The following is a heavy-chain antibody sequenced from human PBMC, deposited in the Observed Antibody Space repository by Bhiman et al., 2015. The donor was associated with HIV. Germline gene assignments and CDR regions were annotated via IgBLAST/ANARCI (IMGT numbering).Heavy chain of an antibody. Sequence: EVQVVESGGGLVKPGGSLRLSCAASGFTFINVWMSWVRQAPGKGLEWLGRLKSEPDGETTDYAAPVKGKFTISTDDSKNTLYLQMNSLKTEDTAVYYCSTEGVRDGYNLAFDIWGQGTMVTVSS. J-gene: IGHJ3*02. V-gene: IGHV3-15*01. D-gene: IGHD5-24*01. CDR3: STEGVRDGYNLAFDI. CDR2: LKSEPDGETT. CDR1: GFTFINVW.